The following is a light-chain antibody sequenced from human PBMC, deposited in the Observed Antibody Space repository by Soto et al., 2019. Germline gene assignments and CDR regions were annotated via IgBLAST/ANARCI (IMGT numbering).Light chain of an antibody. CDR2: DGY. Sequence: DIQMTQSPSTLSASVGDRVTITCRASQTINNKLAWYQKKTGKAPKLLIYDGYTLESGVPSRFSGSGSGKYFTLTIGSLKPEDFENYYFQQYDTYFRYTFGQGTKLDIK. J-gene: IGKJ2*01. V-gene: IGKV1-5*01. CDR3: QQYDTYFRYT. CDR1: QTINNK.